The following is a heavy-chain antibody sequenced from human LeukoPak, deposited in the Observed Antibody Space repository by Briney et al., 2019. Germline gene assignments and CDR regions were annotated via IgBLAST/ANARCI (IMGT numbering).Heavy chain of an antibody. J-gene: IGHJ3*01. V-gene: IGHV1-2*02. CDR1: GYTFTGYY. CDR2: INPNSGGT. Sequence: GASVKVSCKASGYTFTGYYMHWVRQAPGQGLEWMGWINPNSGGTNYAQKFQGRVTMTRDTSISTAYMELSRLRSDDTAVDYCATRLRGVFRFAFEFLGQGTMVTVSS. CDR3: ATRLRGVFRFAFEF. D-gene: IGHD3-10*01.